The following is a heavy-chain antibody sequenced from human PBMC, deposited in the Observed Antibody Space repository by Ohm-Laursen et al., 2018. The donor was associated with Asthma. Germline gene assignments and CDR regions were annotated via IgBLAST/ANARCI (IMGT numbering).Heavy chain of an antibody. CDR3: ARADISNWDFDY. D-gene: IGHD4-11*01. CDR1: GFTFSSYS. Sequence: SLRLSCAASGFTFSSYSMYWVRRTPDKGLEWVAVISYDGSNQYYADSVKGRFTISRDNSKNTLYLQMNNLRDEDTAVYYCARADISNWDFDYWGPGTQVTVSS. CDR2: ISYDGSNQ. J-gene: IGHJ4*02. V-gene: IGHV3-30-3*01.